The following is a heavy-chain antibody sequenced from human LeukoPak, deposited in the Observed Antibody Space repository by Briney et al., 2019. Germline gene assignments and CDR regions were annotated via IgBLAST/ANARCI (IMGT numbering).Heavy chain of an antibody. CDR2: ISPYKGNT. CDR1: GYTFTNYG. D-gene: IGHD4-17*01. CDR3: ATEGGWAPTDYGDNVY. Sequence: GASVKVSCKASGYTFTNYGITWVRQAPGQGLEWMGWISPYKGNTNYAQKLQGRVTMTTDTSTSTVYMELRSLTSDDTAVYYCATEGGWAPTDYGDNVYWGQGTQVTVSS. V-gene: IGHV1-18*01. J-gene: IGHJ4*02.